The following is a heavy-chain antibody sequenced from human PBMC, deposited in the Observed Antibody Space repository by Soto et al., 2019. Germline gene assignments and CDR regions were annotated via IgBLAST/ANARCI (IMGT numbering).Heavy chain of an antibody. D-gene: IGHD2-2*01. CDR3: ARAIRGRTSRPRYYHYYYMDV. CDR2: MNPNSGNT. J-gene: IGHJ6*03. Sequence: GASVKVSCKASGYTFTSYDINWVRQATGQGLEWMGWMNPNSGNTGYAQKFQGRVTMTRNTSMSTAYMELSSLRSEDTAVYYCARAIRGRTSRPRYYHYYYMDVWGKGTTVTVSS. CDR1: GYTFTSYD. V-gene: IGHV1-8*01.